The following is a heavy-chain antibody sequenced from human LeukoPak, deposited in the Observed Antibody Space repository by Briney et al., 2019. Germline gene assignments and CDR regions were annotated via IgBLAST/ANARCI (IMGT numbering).Heavy chain of an antibody. J-gene: IGHJ4*02. CDR1: GFTFSAYE. CDR3: ARDRLHYGEYEKTFDY. Sequence: GGSLRLSCAASGFTFSAYEMNWVRQAPGKGLEWVSYITFSSSIIYYADSVRGRFTISRDNAKNSLYLQMNSLRAEDTAVYYCARDRLHYGEYEKTFDYWGQGTLVTVSS. CDR2: ITFSSSII. V-gene: IGHV3-48*03. D-gene: IGHD4-17*01.